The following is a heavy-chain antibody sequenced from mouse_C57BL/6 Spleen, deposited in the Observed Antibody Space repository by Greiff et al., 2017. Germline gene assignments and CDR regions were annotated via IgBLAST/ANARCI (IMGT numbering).Heavy chain of an antibody. CDR3: ARYSYFDY. CDR2: IYPGDGAT. CDR1: GYAFSSSW. V-gene: IGHV1-82*01. Sequence: QVQLQQAGPELVKPGASVKISCKASGYAFSSSWMNWVKQRPGKGLEWIGRIYPGDGATTYNGKFKGKATLTADKSSSTAYMQLSSLTSEDSAVYFCARYSYFDYWGQGTTLTVS. J-gene: IGHJ2*01.